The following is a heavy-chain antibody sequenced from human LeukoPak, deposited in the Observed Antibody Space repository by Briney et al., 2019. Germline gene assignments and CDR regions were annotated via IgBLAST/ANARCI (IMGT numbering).Heavy chain of an antibody. V-gene: IGHV3-74*01. J-gene: IGHJ4*02. Sequence: PGGSLRLSCAASGFTFSTYWMHWVRQAPGKGLVWVSRINSDGSSTNYADSVKGRFTISRDNAKHTLYLQMNSLRAEDTAVYYCARWTYYYDSSGYPFDYWGQGTLVTVSS. CDR3: ARWTYYYDSSGYPFDY. CDR1: GFTFSTYW. D-gene: IGHD3-22*01. CDR2: INSDGSST.